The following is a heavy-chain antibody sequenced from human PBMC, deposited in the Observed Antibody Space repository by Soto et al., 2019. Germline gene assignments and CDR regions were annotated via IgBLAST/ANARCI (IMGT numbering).Heavy chain of an antibody. D-gene: IGHD7-27*01. J-gene: IGHJ4*02. CDR2: INAGYGNT. V-gene: IGHV1-3*01. CDR3: ARDTGDGTFDF. CDR1: GYTFSSYA. Sequence: ASVKVSCKASGYTFSSYAMHWVRQAPGQRLEWMGWINAGYGNTKSSQKFQDRVTISRDTSASIAYMELTRLRSEDTAVYYCARDTGDGTFDFWGQGTLVTVSS.